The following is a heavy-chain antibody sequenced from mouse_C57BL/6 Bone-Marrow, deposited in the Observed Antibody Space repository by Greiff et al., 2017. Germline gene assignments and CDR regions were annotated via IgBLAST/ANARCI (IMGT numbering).Heavy chain of an antibody. Sequence: QVQLQQSGPALVKPGASVTISCKASGYAFSSSWMNWVKQRPGKGLEWIGRIYPGDGDTNYNGKFKGKATLTADKSSSTAYMQLSSLTSEDSAVYFCAREGTTVVDYWGQGTTLTVSS. CDR1: GYAFSSSW. V-gene: IGHV1-82*01. D-gene: IGHD1-1*01. J-gene: IGHJ2*01. CDR3: AREGTTVVDY. CDR2: IYPGDGDT.